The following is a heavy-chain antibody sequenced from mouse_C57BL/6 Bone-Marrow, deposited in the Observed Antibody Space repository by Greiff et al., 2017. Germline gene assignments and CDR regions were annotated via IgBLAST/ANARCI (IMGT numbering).Heavy chain of an antibody. J-gene: IGHJ2*01. CDR3: ARWGLYYYGSSYFDY. CDR2: INPYNGGT. Sequence: VQLQQPGPVLVKPGASVKMSCKASGYTFTDYYMNWVKQSHGKSLEWIGVINPYNGGTSHNQTFKGKATLTVDKSSSTAYMELNSLTSEDSAVYYCARWGLYYYGSSYFDYWGQGTTLTVSS. V-gene: IGHV1-19*01. D-gene: IGHD1-1*01. CDR1: GYTFTDYY.